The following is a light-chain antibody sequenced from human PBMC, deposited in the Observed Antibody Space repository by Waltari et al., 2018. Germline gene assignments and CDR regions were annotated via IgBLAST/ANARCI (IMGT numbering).Light chain of an antibody. CDR1: SLRTSY. CDR2: GKD. Sequence: SSELTQDPAVSVALGQTIRFTCQGDSLRTSYASWYQLKPGRAPVLFIFGKDKRPSGIPDGIAGYSSGTRCTMTITGAQAEDEADYCCSSRNGRANEVVFAGGTKVTVL. J-gene: IGLJ3*02. CDR3: SSRNGRANEVV. V-gene: IGLV3-19*01.